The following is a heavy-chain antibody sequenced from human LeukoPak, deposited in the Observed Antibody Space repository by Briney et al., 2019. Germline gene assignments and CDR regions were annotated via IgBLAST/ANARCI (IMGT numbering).Heavy chain of an antibody. CDR2: IFYSGST. J-gene: IGHJ3*02. V-gene: IGHV4-59*12. Sequence: SETLSLTCTVSGGSISSYYWSWIRQPPGKGLEWIGNIFYSGSTYYGPSLKSRLTISLDTSRNQFSLKLNSVTAADTAVYYCAKSNGYGLIDIWGQGTMVTVSS. CDR1: GGSISSYY. D-gene: IGHD3-10*01. CDR3: AKSNGYGLIDI.